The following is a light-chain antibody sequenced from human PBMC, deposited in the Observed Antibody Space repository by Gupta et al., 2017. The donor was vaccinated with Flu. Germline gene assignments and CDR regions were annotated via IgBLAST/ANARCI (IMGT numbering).Light chain of an antibody. CDR1: SSDVGGYNY. J-gene: IGLJ1*01. CDR3: SSYTSSSSYV. Sequence: QSALTQPASVSGSPGQSITISCTGTSSDVGGYNYVSWYQQHPGKAHKLMIYEVGNRPSGVSTRFSGSKSGNTASLTISGHQAEDEADYYCSSYTSSSSYVFGTGTKVTVL. V-gene: IGLV2-14*01. CDR2: EVG.